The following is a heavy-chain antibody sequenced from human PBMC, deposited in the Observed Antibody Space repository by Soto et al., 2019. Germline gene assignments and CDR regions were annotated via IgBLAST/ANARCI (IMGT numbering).Heavy chain of an antibody. V-gene: IGHV3-23*01. CDR1: GFTFSSYA. D-gene: IGHD5-12*01. Sequence: VQLLESGGGLVQPGGSLRLSCAASGFTFSSYAMSWVRQAPGKVLVWVSAISGSGGSTYYADSGKGRFTISRDNSKNPLYLQMNSLRAEDTAVYYCAKRGPNSGYDYLVYYFDYWGQGTLVTVSS. CDR3: AKRGPNSGYDYLVYYFDY. J-gene: IGHJ4*02. CDR2: ISGSGGST.